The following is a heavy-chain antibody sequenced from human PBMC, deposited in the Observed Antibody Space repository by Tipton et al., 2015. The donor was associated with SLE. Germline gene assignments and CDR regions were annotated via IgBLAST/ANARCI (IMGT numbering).Heavy chain of an antibody. V-gene: IGHV4-34*01. CDR2: INHSGST. Sequence: TLSLTCAVYGGSFSGYYWSWIRQPPGKGLEWIGEINHSGSTNYNPSLKSRVTISLDTSKNQFSLKLSSVTAADTAVYYCATRTGDRGWFDPWGQGTLVTVSS. J-gene: IGHJ5*02. CDR3: ATRTGDRGWFDP. D-gene: IGHD7-27*01. CDR1: GGSFSGYY.